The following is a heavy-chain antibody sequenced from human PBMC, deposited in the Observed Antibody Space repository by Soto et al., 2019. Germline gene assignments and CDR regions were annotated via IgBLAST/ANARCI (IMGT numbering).Heavy chain of an antibody. D-gene: IGHD3-10*01. CDR1: GGSISSGGYY. CDR2: IYYSGST. CDR3: ARVTNPRTPYGSGSYWIDY. V-gene: IGHV4-31*03. J-gene: IGHJ4*02. Sequence: QVQLQESGPGLVKPSQTLSLTCTVSGGSISSGGYYWSWIRQHPGKGLEWIGYIYYSGSTYYNPSLKSRVTISVDTSKNQFSLKLSSVTAADTAVYYCARVTNPRTPYGSGSYWIDYWGQGTLVTVSS.